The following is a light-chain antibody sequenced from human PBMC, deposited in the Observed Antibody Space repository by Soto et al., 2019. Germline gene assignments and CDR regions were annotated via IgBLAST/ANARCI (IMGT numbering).Light chain of an antibody. CDR2: EVS. V-gene: IGLV2-14*01. CDR3: SSYTNSDIWV. Sequence: QSVLTQPASVSGSPGQSITISCTGSSSDIGGYNYVSWYQQYPGKAPKLVIYEVSNRPSGISNRFSASKSGNTASLTISGLQAEDETDYYCSSYTNSDIWVFGGGTKVTVL. J-gene: IGLJ3*02. CDR1: SSDIGGYNY.